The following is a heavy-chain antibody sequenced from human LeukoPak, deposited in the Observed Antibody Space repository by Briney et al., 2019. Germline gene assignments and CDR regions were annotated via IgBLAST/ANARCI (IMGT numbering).Heavy chain of an antibody. CDR3: ARNSRVASTSGLNY. Sequence: GSSVKVSCKASGGTFSSYPFTWVRQAPGRGLEWMGEITPIFGAANYAQTFQGRVTITADESTSTVFMELSGLRSDDTAFYYCARNSRVASTSGLNYWGQGTLVTVSS. J-gene: IGHJ4*02. CDR1: GGTFSSYP. V-gene: IGHV1-69*01. D-gene: IGHD4-23*01. CDR2: ITPIFGAA.